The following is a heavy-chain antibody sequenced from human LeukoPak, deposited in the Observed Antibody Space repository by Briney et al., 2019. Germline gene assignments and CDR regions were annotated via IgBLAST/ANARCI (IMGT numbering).Heavy chain of an antibody. CDR1: GFTFTNYD. CDR2: MNPINGNT. J-gene: IGHJ4*02. Sequence: ASVKVSCKATGFTFTNYDINWVRQATGQGLEWMGWMNPINGNTGYAQKFQGRVTITADESTSTAYMELSSLRSEDTAVYYCARGLSYYYDSSGYYYADLDYWGQGTLVTVSS. V-gene: IGHV1-8*01. CDR3: ARGLSYYYDSSGYYYADLDY. D-gene: IGHD3-22*01.